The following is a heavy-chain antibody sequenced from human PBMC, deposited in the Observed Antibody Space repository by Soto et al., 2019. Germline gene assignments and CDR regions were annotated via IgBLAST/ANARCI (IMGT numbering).Heavy chain of an antibody. J-gene: IGHJ4*02. D-gene: IGHD1-1*01. V-gene: IGHV3-23*01. CDR3: AKDKPGTTSFDY. CDR2: ISYRGATT. Sequence: PGGSLRLSCAPSGFTTSSYAMSWVRQAPGKWLEWVSAISYRGATTPYADSMKGRFTISRDPSKNTLYLQLNTLTAEDTAVYYCAKDKPGTTSFDYWGRGTLVTVSS. CDR1: GFTTSSYA.